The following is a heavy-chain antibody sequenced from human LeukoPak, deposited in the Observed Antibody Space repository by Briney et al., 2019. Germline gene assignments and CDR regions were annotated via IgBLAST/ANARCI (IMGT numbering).Heavy chain of an antibody. D-gene: IGHD2-2*01. CDR2: MNPNSGNT. Sequence: GASVKVSCKASGYTFTSYDINWVRQATGQGLEWMGWMNPNSGNTGYAQKLQGRVTMTTDTSTSTAYMELRSLRSDDTAVYYCARDLRRAQWYDGIVVAGNDAFDIWGQGTMVTVSS. V-gene: IGHV1-8*02. J-gene: IGHJ3*02. CDR3: ARDLRRAQWYDGIVVAGNDAFDI. CDR1: GYTFTSYD.